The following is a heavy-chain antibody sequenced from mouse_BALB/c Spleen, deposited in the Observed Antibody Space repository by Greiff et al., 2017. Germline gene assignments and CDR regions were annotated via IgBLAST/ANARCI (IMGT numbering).Heavy chain of an antibody. CDR2: ISSGGSYT. D-gene: IGHD2-3*01. Sequence: EVQGVESGGDLVKPGGSLKLSCAASGFTFSSYGMSWVRQTPDKRLEWVATISSGGSYTYYPDSVKGRFTISRDNAKNTLYLQMSSLKSEDTAMYYCARHEGGDGYPYYCDYWGQGTTLTVSS. J-gene: IGHJ2*01. CDR3: ARHEGGDGYPYYCDY. V-gene: IGHV5-6*01. CDR1: GFTFSSYG.